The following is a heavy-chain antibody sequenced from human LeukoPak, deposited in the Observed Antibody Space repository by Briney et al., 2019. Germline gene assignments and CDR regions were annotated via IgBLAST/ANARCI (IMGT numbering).Heavy chain of an antibody. D-gene: IGHD3-10*01. CDR2: ITSSSSYI. Sequence: GGSLRLSCAASGFTFNTYNMNWVRQAPGQGLEWVSSITSSSSYIYYADSVKGRFTISRDNAKNSLYLQMNSLRAEDTAVYYCARVPHYYGSGSSPGDYYYYYMDVWGKGTTVTISS. J-gene: IGHJ6*03. CDR1: GFTFNTYN. CDR3: ARVPHYYGSGSSPGDYYYYYMDV. V-gene: IGHV3-21*01.